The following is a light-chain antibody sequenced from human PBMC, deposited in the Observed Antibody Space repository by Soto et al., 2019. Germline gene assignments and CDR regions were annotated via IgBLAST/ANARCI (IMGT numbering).Light chain of an antibody. CDR2: DAS. CDR1: QSVSGW. CDR3: QQYETFSGT. Sequence: DIQMTHSPSTLSASVVYRVTVTFRSSQSVSGWLAWYQQKPGEAPKLLIYDASALPRGVPSRFSGSGSETKFTLTIASLQPDDFATYYCQQYETFSGTFGPGTKV. J-gene: IGKJ1*01. V-gene: IGKV1-5*01.